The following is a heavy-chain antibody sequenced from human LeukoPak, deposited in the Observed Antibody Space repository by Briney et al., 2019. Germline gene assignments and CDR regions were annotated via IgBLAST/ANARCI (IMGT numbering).Heavy chain of an antibody. Sequence: PSETPSLTCTVSGGSISSSSYYWGWIRQPPGKGLEWIGSIYYSGSTYYNPSLKSRVTISVDTSKNQFSLKLSSVTAADTAVYYCARGGLVVVAATANWFDPWGQGTLVTVSS. V-gene: IGHV4-39*07. CDR3: ARGGLVVVAATANWFDP. CDR2: IYYSGST. J-gene: IGHJ5*02. D-gene: IGHD2-15*01. CDR1: GGSISSSSYY.